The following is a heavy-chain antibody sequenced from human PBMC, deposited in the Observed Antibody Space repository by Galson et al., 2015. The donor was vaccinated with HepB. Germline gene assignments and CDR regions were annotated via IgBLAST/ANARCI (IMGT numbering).Heavy chain of an antibody. CDR3: ARDSRARDFWSGYDWFDP. J-gene: IGHJ5*02. D-gene: IGHD3-3*01. CDR2: ISGGSTYI. CDR1: GFTFSNYS. Sequence: SLRLSCAASGFTFSNYSMNWGRQAPGKGLEWVSSISGGSTYIHHADSVKGRFTISRDNAKKSLYLQMNSLRAEDTAVYYCARDSRARDFWSGYDWFDPWGQGTQVTVSS. V-gene: IGHV3-21*01.